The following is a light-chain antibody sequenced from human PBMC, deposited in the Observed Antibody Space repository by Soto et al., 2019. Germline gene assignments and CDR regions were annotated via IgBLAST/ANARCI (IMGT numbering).Light chain of an antibody. CDR1: SSNIGAGYD. V-gene: IGLV1-40*01. CDR2: GNR. CDR3: QSYDSSLSGVV. Sequence: QSVLTQPPSVSGAPGQRVTISCAGSSSNIGAGYDVHWYQQLPGTAPKLLINGNRNRPSGVPDRFSGSKSGTSASLAITGLQAEDEGDYYCQSYDSSLSGVVFGGGTKLTV. J-gene: IGLJ2*01.